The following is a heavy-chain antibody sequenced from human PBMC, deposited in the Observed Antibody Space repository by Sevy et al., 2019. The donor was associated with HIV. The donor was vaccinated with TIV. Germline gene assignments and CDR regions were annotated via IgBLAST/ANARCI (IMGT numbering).Heavy chain of an antibody. Sequence: GGSLRLSCAASGFTFDDYTMHWVRQAPGKGLEWVSLISWDGGSTYYADSVKGRFTISRDNSKNSLYLQMNSLRTEDTALYYCAKVSWSLYYYDSSGYYLDYWGQGTLVTVSS. CDR2: ISWDGGST. CDR1: GFTFDDYT. V-gene: IGHV3-43*01. J-gene: IGHJ4*02. D-gene: IGHD3-22*01. CDR3: AKVSWSLYYYDSSGYYLDY.